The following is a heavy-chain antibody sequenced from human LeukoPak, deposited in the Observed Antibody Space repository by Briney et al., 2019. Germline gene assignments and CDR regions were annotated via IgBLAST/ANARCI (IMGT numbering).Heavy chain of an antibody. CDR3: ARRQGCSSTSCPPDY. Sequence: PGESLKISCRGSGYSFNTYWIGWVRQMPGKGLEWMGIIYPGDSDTRYSPSFQGQVTMSADKSINTAYLQWSSLKASDTARYYCARRQGCSSTSCPPDYWGQGTLVTVSS. D-gene: IGHD2-2*01. V-gene: IGHV5-51*01. J-gene: IGHJ4*02. CDR2: IYPGDSDT. CDR1: GYSFNTYW.